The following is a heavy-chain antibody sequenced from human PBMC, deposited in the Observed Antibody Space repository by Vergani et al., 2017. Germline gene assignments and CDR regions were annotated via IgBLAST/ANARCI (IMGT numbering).Heavy chain of an antibody. J-gene: IGHJ6*02. Sequence: QVQLQESGPGLVKPSETLSLTCTVSGGSISSYYWSWIRQPPGKGLEWIGYIYYSGSTNYNPSLKSRVTISVDTSKNQFSLKLSSVTAADTAVYYCAGGVGQQLYYYYYGMDVWGQGTTVTVSS. V-gene: IGHV4-59*01. D-gene: IGHD6-13*01. CDR3: AGGVGQQLYYYYYGMDV. CDR2: IYYSGST. CDR1: GGSISSYY.